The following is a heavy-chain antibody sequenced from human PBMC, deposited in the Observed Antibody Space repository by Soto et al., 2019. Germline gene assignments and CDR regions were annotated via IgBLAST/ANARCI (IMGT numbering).Heavy chain of an antibody. J-gene: IGHJ4*02. CDR2: IYYSGST. V-gene: IGHV4-59*08. CDR1: GGSISSYY. Sequence: SETLSLTCTVSGGSISSYYWSWIRQPPGKGLEWIGYIYYSGSTNYNPSLKSRVTISVDTSKNQFSLKLNSVTAADTAVYYCARLSFYSGSYYFDYWGQGTLVTVSS. CDR3: ARLSFYSGSYYFDY. D-gene: IGHD1-26*01.